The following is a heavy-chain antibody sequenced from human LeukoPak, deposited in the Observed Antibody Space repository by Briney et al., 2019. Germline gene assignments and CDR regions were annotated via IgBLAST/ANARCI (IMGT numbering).Heavy chain of an antibody. CDR3: AKCAESYGNDAFDL. CDR1: EFTFSSFA. V-gene: IGHV3-23*01. J-gene: IGHJ3*01. D-gene: IGHD3-16*01. Sequence: PGGSLRLPCAASEFTFSSFAMSWVRQAPGKGLEWVSYIRGGGAGTLYADSVKGRFTVSRDNSKSTLYLQMNSLRVEDTAVYYCAKCAESYGNDAFDLWGPGTTVTVSS. CDR2: IRGGGAGT.